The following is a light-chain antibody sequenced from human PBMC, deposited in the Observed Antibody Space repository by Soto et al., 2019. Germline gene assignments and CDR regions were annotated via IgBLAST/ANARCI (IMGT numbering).Light chain of an antibody. CDR1: QSVGNNY. Sequence: EIVLTQSPGTLSLSPGERATLSCRASQSVGNNYLAWYQQKPGQAPRLLIDDASNSATGIPDRFSGSGSETDFTLTISRLEPEDFAVYYCQQCATSPLTFGGGTKVEIK. V-gene: IGKV3-20*01. CDR2: DAS. CDR3: QQCATSPLT. J-gene: IGKJ4*01.